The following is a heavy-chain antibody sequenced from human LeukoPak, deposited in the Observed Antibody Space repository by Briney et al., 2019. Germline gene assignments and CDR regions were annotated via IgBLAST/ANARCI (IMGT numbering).Heavy chain of an antibody. V-gene: IGHV4-30-4*08. J-gene: IGHJ4*02. D-gene: IGHD1-26*01. Sequence: SQTLSLACTVSGGSISSGNYYWSWIRQHPGKGLEWIGYICYSGGTYYNPSLESRVTISVDTSKNQFSLQLNSVTPEDTAVYYCARTRDLGPDYWGQGTLVTVSS. CDR2: ICYSGGT. CDR3: ARTRDLGPDY. CDR1: GGSISSGNYY.